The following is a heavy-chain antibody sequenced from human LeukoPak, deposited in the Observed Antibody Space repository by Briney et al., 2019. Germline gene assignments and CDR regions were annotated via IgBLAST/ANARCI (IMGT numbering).Heavy chain of an antibody. CDR2: ISSSGSTI. CDR1: GFTFSDYY. J-gene: IGHJ5*02. V-gene: IGHV3-11*01. CDR3: ARDEGAHYYDSSGYPAWFDP. Sequence: PGGSLRLSCAASGFTFSDYYMSWIRQAPGKGLEWVSYISSSGSTIYYADSVKGRFTIPTDNAKNSLYLQMNSLRAGDTAVYYCARDEGAHYYDSSGYPAWFDPWGQGTLVTVSS. D-gene: IGHD3-22*01.